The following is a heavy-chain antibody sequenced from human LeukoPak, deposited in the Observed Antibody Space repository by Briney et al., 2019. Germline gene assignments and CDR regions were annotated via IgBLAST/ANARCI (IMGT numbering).Heavy chain of an antibody. J-gene: IGHJ6*03. CDR1: GGSISSNTYY. D-gene: IGHD3-3*01. Sequence: SETLSLTCTVSGGSISSNTYYWGWIRQPPGKGLEWIGSIYYSGSTYYNLSLKSRVTISVDTSKNQFSLKLSSVTAADTAVYYCARGTILEWLLSRKYYYCMDVWGKGTTVTVSS. V-gene: IGHV4-39*01. CDR2: IYYSGST. CDR3: ARGTILEWLLSRKYYYCMDV.